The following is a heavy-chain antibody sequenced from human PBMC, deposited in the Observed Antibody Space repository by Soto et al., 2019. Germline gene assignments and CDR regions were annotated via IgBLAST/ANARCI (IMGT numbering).Heavy chain of an antibody. CDR3: ARGQKRRGTRYNWFDP. D-gene: IGHD1-1*01. CDR1: GYTFTSYD. Sequence: GASVKVSCKASGYTFTSYDINWVRQATGQGLEWMGWMNPNSGNTGYAQKFQGRVTMTRNTSISTAYMELSSLRSEDTAVYYCARGQKRRGTRYNWFDPWGQGTLVTVSS. V-gene: IGHV1-8*01. J-gene: IGHJ5*02. CDR2: MNPNSGNT.